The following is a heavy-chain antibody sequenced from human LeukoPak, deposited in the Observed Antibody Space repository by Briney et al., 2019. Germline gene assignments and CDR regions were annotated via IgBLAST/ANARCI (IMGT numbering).Heavy chain of an antibody. V-gene: IGHV3-30*04. CDR1: GFIFSSYA. J-gene: IGHJ1*01. CDR3: GKRYSSSWSN. CDR2: ISYDGSNK. Sequence: PGGSLRLSCAASGFIFSSYAMHWVRRAPGKGLEWVALISYDGSNKYYADSVKGRFTISRDNSKNTLYLQMNSLRAEDTAVYYCGKRYSSSWSNWGQGTLVTVSP. D-gene: IGHD6-13*01.